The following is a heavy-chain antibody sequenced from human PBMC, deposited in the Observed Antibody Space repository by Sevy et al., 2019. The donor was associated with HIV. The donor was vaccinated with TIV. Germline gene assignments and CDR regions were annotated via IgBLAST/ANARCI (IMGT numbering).Heavy chain of an antibody. CDR1: GFIFSTYG. CDR3: AKMQGGSYNYYGMDV. J-gene: IGHJ6*02. CDR2: ISFDGSDK. V-gene: IGHV3-30*18. D-gene: IGHD1-26*01. Sequence: GGSLRLSCAASGFIFSTYGIHWVRQAPGKGLEWVAVISFDGSDKYYAGSVRGRFTISRDNSKKTLYLEMNSLRVEDTAIYYCAKMQGGSYNYYGMDVWGQGTTVTVSS.